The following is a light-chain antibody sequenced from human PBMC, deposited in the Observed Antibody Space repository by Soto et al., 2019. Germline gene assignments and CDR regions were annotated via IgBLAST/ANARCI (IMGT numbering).Light chain of an antibody. CDR1: QDIFTY. CDR2: DAS. CDR3: QHYTLYSAP. Sequence: RLTQSPSSLSASVGDRVTITCRASQDIFTYLAWYQQKPGKAPKLLIFDASSLPEGVPPRFTGSGSGSQFTLTINNLQPDDFATYYCQHYTLYSAPFGQGT. V-gene: IGKV1-5*01. J-gene: IGKJ1*01.